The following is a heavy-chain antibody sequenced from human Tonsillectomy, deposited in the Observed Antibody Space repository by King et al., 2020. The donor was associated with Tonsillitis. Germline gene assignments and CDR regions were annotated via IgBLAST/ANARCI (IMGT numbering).Heavy chain of an antibody. V-gene: IGHV1-58*01. D-gene: IGHD3-9*01. CDR1: GFSFTSSA. CDR2: IVVGSGTR. CDR3: AADPRPDYDILTGNPRHGMDV. Sequence: MQLVQSGPEVMQPGTSVKVSCKASGFSFTSSAVQWVRQARGQRLEWLGWIVVGSGTRNYAQKFQERVTITRDMSTSTAYMELSYLRSEDTAVYYCAADPRPDYDILTGNPRHGMDVWGQGTTVPVSS. J-gene: IGHJ6*02.